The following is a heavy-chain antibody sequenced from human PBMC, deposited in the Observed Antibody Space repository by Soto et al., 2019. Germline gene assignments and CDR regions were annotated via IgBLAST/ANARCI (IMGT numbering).Heavy chain of an antibody. Sequence: SETLSLTCTVSGASVASGLYYWNWIRQTPGKRLEWIGYIYSSGSTNYNPSLESRVTMSLDSSRNQFSLKMTSVTAADTAIYYCTILAAAVGTGFDPWGQGVPVTVSS. J-gene: IGHJ5*01. D-gene: IGHD6-13*01. CDR2: IYSSGST. V-gene: IGHV4-61*01. CDR3: TILAAAVGTGFDP. CDR1: GASVASGLYY.